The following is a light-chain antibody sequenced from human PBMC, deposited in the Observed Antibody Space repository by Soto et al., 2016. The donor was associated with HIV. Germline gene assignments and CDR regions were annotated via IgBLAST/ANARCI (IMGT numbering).Light chain of an antibody. CDR3: QHYNSYPLT. Sequence: DIQLTQSPSFLSASVGDRVTITCRASQTISNWLAWYQQQQGKAPKLLIYKASTLETGVPSRFSGSGSGTDFTLTISSLQPDDFATYYCQHYNSYPLTFGGGTKVEIK. V-gene: IGKV1-5*03. CDR1: QTISNW. J-gene: IGKJ4*01. CDR2: KAS.